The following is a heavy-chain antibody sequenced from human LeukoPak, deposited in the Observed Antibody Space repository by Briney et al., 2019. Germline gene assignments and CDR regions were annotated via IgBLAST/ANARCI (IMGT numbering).Heavy chain of an antibody. D-gene: IGHD2-2*01. CDR3: ARVRSTRGPLCY. J-gene: IGHJ4*02. Sequence: PGRSLRLSCAASGFTFSSYAMHWVRQAPGKGLEWVAVISYDGSNKYYADSVKGRFTISRDNSKNTLYLQMNSLRAEDTAVYYCARVRSTRGPLCYWGQGTLVTVSS. CDR1: GFTFSSYA. CDR2: ISYDGSNK. V-gene: IGHV3-30*04.